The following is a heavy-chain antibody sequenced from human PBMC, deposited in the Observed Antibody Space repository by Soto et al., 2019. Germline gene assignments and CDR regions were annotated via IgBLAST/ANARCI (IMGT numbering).Heavy chain of an antibody. D-gene: IGHD3-3*01. CDR3: AKTIKSSDLGYYYYGMDV. J-gene: IGHJ6*02. CDR1: GFTFSSYA. Sequence: PGGSLRLSCAASGFTFSSYAMSWVRQAPGKGLEWVSAISGSGGSTYYADSVKGRFTISRDNSKNTLYLQMNSLRAEDTAVYYCAKTIKSSDLGYYYYGMDVWGQGTSVTVSS. V-gene: IGHV3-23*01. CDR2: ISGSGGST.